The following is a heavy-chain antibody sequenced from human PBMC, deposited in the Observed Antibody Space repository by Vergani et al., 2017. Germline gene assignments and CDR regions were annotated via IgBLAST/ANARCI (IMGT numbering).Heavy chain of an antibody. CDR3: AHRPGYCSGGSCYSGTYYFDY. D-gene: IGHD2-15*01. V-gene: IGHV2-5*01. CDR2: IYWNDDK. J-gene: IGHJ4*02. Sequence: QITLKESGPTLVKPTQTLTLTCTFSGFSLSTNGVGVGWIRQPPGKALEWLALIYWNDDKRYSPSLKSRLTITKDTSKNQLVLTMTNMDPVDTATYYCAHRPGYCSGGSCYSGTYYFDYWGQGTLVTVSS. CDR1: GFSLSTNGVG.